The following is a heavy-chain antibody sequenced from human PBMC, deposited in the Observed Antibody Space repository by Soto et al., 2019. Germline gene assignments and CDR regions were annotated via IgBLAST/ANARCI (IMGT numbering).Heavy chain of an antibody. CDR2: IYYSGNT. CDR3: ARIALVVGATGYFDY. CDR1: GGCISSSRYY. Sequence: SETLSLTCTVCGGCISSSRYYGGWIRQPPGKGLEWIGGIYYSGNTYYNPSLKSRVTISVDTSENQFSLKLSSVTAADTAVYYCARIALVVGATGYFDYWGQGTLVTVSS. V-gene: IGHV4-39*01. D-gene: IGHD2-15*01. J-gene: IGHJ4*02.